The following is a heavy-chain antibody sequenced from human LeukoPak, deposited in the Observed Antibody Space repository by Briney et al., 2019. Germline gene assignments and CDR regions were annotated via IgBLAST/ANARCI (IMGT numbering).Heavy chain of an antibody. Sequence: ASVKVSCKASGYTFTSYYMHWVRQAPGQGLEWMGIINPSGGSTSYAQKFQGRVTMTRDTSTSTVYMELSGLRSEDTAVYYCARPGYSGSYYHAFDIWGQGTMVTVSS. CDR3: ARPGYSGSYYHAFDI. CDR2: INPSGGST. V-gene: IGHV1-46*01. CDR1: GYTFTSYY. J-gene: IGHJ3*02. D-gene: IGHD1-26*01.